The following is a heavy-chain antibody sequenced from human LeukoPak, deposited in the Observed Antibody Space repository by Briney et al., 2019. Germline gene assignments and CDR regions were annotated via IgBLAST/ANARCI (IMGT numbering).Heavy chain of an antibody. J-gene: IGHJ5*02. CDR2: MNPNSGDT. D-gene: IGHD3-9*01. Sequence: ASVKVSCKASGYTFTGYYMHWVRQAPGQGLEWMGWMNPNSGDTGYAQKFQGRVTMTRNTSISTAYMELSSLRSEDTAVYYCARGRGGGYFDWLPLINWFDPWGQGTLVTVSS. V-gene: IGHV1-8*02. CDR3: ARGRGGGYFDWLPLINWFDP. CDR1: GYTFTGYY.